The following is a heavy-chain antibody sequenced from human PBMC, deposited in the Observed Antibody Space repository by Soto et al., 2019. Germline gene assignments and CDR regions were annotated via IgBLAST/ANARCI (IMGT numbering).Heavy chain of an antibody. D-gene: IGHD6-19*01. CDR2: IYSGGST. CDR1: GFTVSSNY. V-gene: IGHV3-53*01. CDR3: ARVSSGWYWYFDL. Sequence: EVQLVESGGGLIQPGGSLRLSCAASGFTVSSNYMSWVRQAPGKGLEWVSVIYSGGSTYYADSVKGRFTISRDNSKNTLYLQMNSLRAEDTAVYYCARVSSGWYWYFDLWGRGTLVTVSS. J-gene: IGHJ2*01.